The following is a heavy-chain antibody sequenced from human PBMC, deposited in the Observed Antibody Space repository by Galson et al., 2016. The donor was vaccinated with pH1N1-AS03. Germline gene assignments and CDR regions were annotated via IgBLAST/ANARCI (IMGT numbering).Heavy chain of an antibody. CDR3: ARLARSPWNLDV. D-gene: IGHD1-7*01. J-gene: IGHJ6*02. CDR2: LYYSGST. Sequence: SETLSLTCTVSGASISTYYWSWIRQPPGKGLEWIGYLYYSGSTKYNRSLKSRVTISADTSKSQFSLELNSVTAADTAVYYCARLARSPWNLDVWGQGTTVTVSS. V-gene: IGHV4-59*08. CDR1: GASISTYY.